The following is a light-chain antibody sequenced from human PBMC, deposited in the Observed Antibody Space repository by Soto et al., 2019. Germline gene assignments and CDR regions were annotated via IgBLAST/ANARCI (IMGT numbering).Light chain of an antibody. J-gene: IGKJ5*01. CDR1: QSISSY. Sequence: PGERATLSCRASQSISSYLAWYQHKPGQAPRPLIYDASNRATGIPARFSGSGSGTDFTLTISSLEPEDFAVYYCQQRNSWPITFGQGTRLEIK. CDR2: DAS. CDR3: QQRNSWPIT. V-gene: IGKV3-11*01.